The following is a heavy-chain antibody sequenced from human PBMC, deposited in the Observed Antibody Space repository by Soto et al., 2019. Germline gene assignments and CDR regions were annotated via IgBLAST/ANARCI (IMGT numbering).Heavy chain of an antibody. D-gene: IGHD3-3*01. Sequence: PSETLSLTCTVSGGSISSGDYYWSWIRQPPGKGLEWIGYIYYSGSTYYNPSLKSRVTISVDTSKNQFSLKLSSVTAADTAMYYCARAGFYDFWSGPHYFDYWGQGTLVTVSS. CDR1: GGSISSGDYY. CDR2: IYYSGST. J-gene: IGHJ4*02. V-gene: IGHV4-30-4*01. CDR3: ARAGFYDFWSGPHYFDY.